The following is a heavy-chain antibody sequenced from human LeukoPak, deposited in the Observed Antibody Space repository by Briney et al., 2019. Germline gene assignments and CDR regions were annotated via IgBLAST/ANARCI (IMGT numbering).Heavy chain of an antibody. D-gene: IGHD5-12*01. CDR2: IYYSGST. V-gene: IGHV4-61*01. Sequence: SETLSLTCTVSGGSVSSGSYYWSWIRQPPGKGLEWIGYIYYSGSTNYNPSLKSRVTISVDTSKNQFSLKLSSVTAADTAVYYCARAPDIVATMFDYWGQGTLVTDSS. CDR3: ARAPDIVATMFDY. CDR1: GGSVSSGSYY. J-gene: IGHJ4*02.